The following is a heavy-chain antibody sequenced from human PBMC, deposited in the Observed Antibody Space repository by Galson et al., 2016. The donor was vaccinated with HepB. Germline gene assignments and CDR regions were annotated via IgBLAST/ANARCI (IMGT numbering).Heavy chain of an antibody. CDR3: AKDIRSVAISLDN. V-gene: IGHV3-9*01. D-gene: IGHD5-12*01. CDR2: ITWNSGTI. Sequence: SLRLSCAASGFIFDDYAMHWVRQAPGKGLEWVSGITWNSGTIGYADSVKGRFTISRDNAKNSLYLQMNSLRGDDPALYYCAKDIRSVAISLDNWGQGTLVTV. J-gene: IGHJ4*02. CDR1: GFIFDDYA.